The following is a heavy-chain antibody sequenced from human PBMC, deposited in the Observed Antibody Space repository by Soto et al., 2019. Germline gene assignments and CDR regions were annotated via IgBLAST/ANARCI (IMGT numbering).Heavy chain of an antibody. D-gene: IGHD3-9*01. CDR3: ARGGGYDILTGYSPDYYYYGMDV. CDR2: INHSGST. CDR1: GGSFSGYY. Sequence: AETLSLTCAVYGGSFSGYYWSWLRQPPGKGLEWIGEINHSGSTHYNPSLKSRVTISVNTSKNQFSPKLSSVTAADTAVYYCARGGGYDILTGYSPDYYYYGMDVWGQGTRVAVSS. J-gene: IGHJ6*02. V-gene: IGHV4-34*01.